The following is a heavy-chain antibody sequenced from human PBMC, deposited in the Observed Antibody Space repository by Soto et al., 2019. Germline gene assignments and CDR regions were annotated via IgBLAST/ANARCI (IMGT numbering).Heavy chain of an antibody. CDR3: ARDPSVIPLTYYYDSSGSPQAY. D-gene: IGHD3-22*01. Sequence: PGGSLRLSCAASGFTFSSYWMHWVRQAPGKGLVWVSRINSDGSSTSYADSVKGRFTISRDNAKNTLYLQMNSLRAEDTAVYYCARDPSVIPLTYYYDSSGSPQAYWGQGTLVTVSS. CDR2: INSDGSST. CDR1: GFTFSSYW. J-gene: IGHJ4*02. V-gene: IGHV3-74*01.